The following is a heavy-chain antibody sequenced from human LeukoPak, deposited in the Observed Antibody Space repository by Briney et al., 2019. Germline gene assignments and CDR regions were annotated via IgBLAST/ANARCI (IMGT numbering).Heavy chain of an antibody. D-gene: IGHD3-10*02. Sequence: GGSLRLSCAASRFTFSSYTMNWVRQAPGKGLEWVSYISSSGSTIYYADSVKGRFTISRDNAKNSLYLQMNSLRAEDTAVYYCAELGITMIGGVWGKGTTVTISS. J-gene: IGHJ6*04. CDR1: RFTFSSYT. V-gene: IGHV3-48*04. CDR3: AELGITMIGGV. CDR2: ISSSGSTI.